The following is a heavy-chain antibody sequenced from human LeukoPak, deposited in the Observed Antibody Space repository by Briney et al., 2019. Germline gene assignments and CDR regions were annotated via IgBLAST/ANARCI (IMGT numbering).Heavy chain of an antibody. CDR2: INHSGST. D-gene: IGHD4-23*01. V-gene: IGHV4-34*01. CDR1: GGSFSGYY. CDR3: ARLIWTTVVTPVY. Sequence: PSETLSLTCAVYGGSFSGYYWSWIRQPPGKGLEWIGEINHSGSTNYNPSLKSRVTISVDTSKNQFSLKLSSVTAADTAVYYCARLIWTTVVTPVYWGQGTLVTVSS. J-gene: IGHJ4*02.